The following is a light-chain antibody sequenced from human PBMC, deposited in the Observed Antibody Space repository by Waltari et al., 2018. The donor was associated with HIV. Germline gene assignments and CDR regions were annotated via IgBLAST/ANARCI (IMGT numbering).Light chain of an antibody. CDR3: CSYAGSSTYV. CDR1: SSDVGDYNS. V-gene: IGLV2-23*02. Sequence: QSALTQPASVSGSPGQSITFPCIGTSSDVGDYNSVSWYQQLPGKAPILMIYDVSKRPSGVSNRFSGSKSGNTASLTISGLQADDEADYYCCSYAGSSTYVFGTGTKVTVL. J-gene: IGLJ1*01. CDR2: DVS.